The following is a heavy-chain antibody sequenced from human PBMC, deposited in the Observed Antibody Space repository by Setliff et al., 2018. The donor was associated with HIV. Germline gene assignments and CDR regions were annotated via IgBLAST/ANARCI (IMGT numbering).Heavy chain of an antibody. V-gene: IGHV4-39*01. CDR3: VRTGSSTSWGVYHYYYMDI. D-gene: IGHD3-10*01. J-gene: IGHJ6*03. CDR2: IYYSGTT. CDR1: GVTFSSNNYV. Sequence: SETLSLTCAVSGVTFSSNNYVWGWIRQSPGKGLEWIGSIYYSGTTYYNPSLKSRVTVSIDTSKNQFSLEMTSMTAADTAVYYCVRTGSSTSWGVYHYYYMDIWGKGTTVTVSS.